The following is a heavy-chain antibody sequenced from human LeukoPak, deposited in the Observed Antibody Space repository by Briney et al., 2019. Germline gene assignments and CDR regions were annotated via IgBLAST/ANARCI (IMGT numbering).Heavy chain of an antibody. V-gene: IGHV4-39*01. D-gene: IGHD2-2*02. CDR3: ARPRFECSSTSCYNWALGWFDP. CDR1: GGSISSSSYY. CDR2: IYYSGST. J-gene: IGHJ5*02. Sequence: PSETLSLTCTVSGGSISSSSYYWGWIRQPPGKGLEWIGSIYYSGSTYYNPSLKSRVTISVDTSKNQFSLKLSSVTAADTAVYYRARPRFECSSTSCYNWALGWFDPWGQGTLVTVSS.